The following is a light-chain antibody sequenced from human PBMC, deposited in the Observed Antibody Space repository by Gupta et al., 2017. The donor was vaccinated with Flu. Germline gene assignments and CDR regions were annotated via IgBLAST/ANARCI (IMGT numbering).Light chain of an antibody. CDR2: WAS. J-gene: IGKJ4*01. V-gene: IGKV4-1*01. CDR1: QIVLYSHNDKNY. Sequence: DIVLTQPPDSLAVSLGERATINCQSSQIVLYSHNDKNYLAWYQQKPGQPPKLLIYWASTRESGVPDRFGGSGSGTDFTLTIGGLQAEDVAVYYCQQYFSTPLTFGGGTKVEIK. CDR3: QQYFSTPLT.